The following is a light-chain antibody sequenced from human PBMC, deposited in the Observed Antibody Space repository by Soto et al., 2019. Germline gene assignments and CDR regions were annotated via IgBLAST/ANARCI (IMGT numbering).Light chain of an antibody. CDR2: KAS. V-gene: IGKV1-5*03. CDR3: QQYGSSSPWT. CDR1: QSISSW. J-gene: IGKJ1*01. Sequence: DIQMTQSPSTLSASVGDRVTITCRASQSISSWLAWYQQKPGKAPKLLIYKASSLETGVPSRFSGSGSGTEFTLIIISLQPDDFASYYCQQYGSSSPWTFGQGPKVEIK.